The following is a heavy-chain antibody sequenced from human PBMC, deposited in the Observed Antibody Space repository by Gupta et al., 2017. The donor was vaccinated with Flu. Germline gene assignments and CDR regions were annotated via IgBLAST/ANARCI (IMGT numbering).Heavy chain of an antibody. V-gene: IGHV4-61*02. CDR2: IYTSGST. J-gene: IGHJ6*02. CDR3: ASGTFYYDSSGFPPPYYYYGLDV. D-gene: IGHD3-22*01. CDR1: GGSISSGSYY. Sequence: QVQLRESGPGLVKPSQTLSLTCTVSGGSISSGSYYCSWIRQPAGKGLEWIGRIYTSGSTNYNPSLKSRVTISVDTSMNQFSLKLSSVTAADTAVYYCASGTFYYDSSGFPPPYYYYGLDVWGQGTTVTVSS.